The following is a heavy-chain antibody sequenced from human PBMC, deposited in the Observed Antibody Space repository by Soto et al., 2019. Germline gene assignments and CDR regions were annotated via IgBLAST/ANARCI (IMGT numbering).Heavy chain of an antibody. CDR1: GFTFSSYW. Sequence: EVQLVESGGGLVQPGGSLRLSCAASGFTFSSYWMSWVRQAPGKGLEWVANIKQDGSEKYYVDSVKGRFTISRDNAKNSLYLQMNSLRAEDTAVYYCARDRNDFWSGYPYYFNYWGQGTLVTVSS. V-gene: IGHV3-7*01. J-gene: IGHJ4*02. CDR2: IKQDGSEK. CDR3: ARDRNDFWSGYPYYFNY. D-gene: IGHD3-3*01.